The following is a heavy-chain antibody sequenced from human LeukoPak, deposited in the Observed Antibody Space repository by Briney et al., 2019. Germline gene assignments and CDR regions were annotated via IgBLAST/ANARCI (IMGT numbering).Heavy chain of an antibody. CDR1: GYTFTGYY. D-gene: IGHD3-3*01. V-gene: IGHV1-2*02. CDR3: ARVDFWSGYFGGMDY. J-gene: IGHJ4*02. CDR2: INPNSGGT. Sequence: ASVKVSCKASGYTFTGYYMHWVRQAPGQGLEWMGWINPNSGGTNYAQKFQGRVTMTRDTSISTACMELSRLRSDDTAVYYCARVDFWSGYFGGMDYWGQGTLVTVSS.